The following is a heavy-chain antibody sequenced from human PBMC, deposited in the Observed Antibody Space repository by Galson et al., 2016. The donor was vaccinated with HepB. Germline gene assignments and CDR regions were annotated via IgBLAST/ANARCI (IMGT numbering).Heavy chain of an antibody. Sequence: SLRLSCAASGFTLHTYTMNWVRQAPGKGLEWVSSISSGSSYIYYADSVKGRFTISRDNAKNSLYLQMNSLRAEDTAVYYCARLGTSNSWYGWFDPWGQGTLVTVSS. CDR3: ARLGTSNSWYGWFDP. CDR2: ISSGSSYI. D-gene: IGHD6-13*01. CDR1: GFTLHTYT. V-gene: IGHV3-21*01. J-gene: IGHJ5*02.